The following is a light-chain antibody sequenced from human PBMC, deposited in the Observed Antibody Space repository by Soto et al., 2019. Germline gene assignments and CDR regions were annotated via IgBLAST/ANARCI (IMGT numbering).Light chain of an antibody. J-gene: IGKJ2*01. CDR1: QSVLYSSNNKNY. CDR3: QQYYSPSYT. V-gene: IGKV4-1*01. CDR2: WAS. Sequence: DIVMTQSPDSLAVSLGERATINCKSSQSVLYSSNNKNYLAWYQQKPGQPTRLLIYWASTRESGVPDRFSGSGSGTDFTLTITSLQAEDVAVYYCQQYYSPSYTFGQGTKLEIK.